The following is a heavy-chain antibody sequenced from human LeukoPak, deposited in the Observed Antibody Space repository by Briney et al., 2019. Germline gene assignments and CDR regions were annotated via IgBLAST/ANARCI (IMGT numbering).Heavy chain of an antibody. Sequence: ASVKVSCKASGYTFTSYDINWVRQATGQGLEWMGWMNPNSGNTGYAQKFQGRVTMTRNTSISTAYMELSSLRSEDTAVYYCARDRPTVTPNWFDPWGQGTLVTVSS. J-gene: IGHJ5*02. D-gene: IGHD4-17*01. V-gene: IGHV1-8*01. CDR2: MNPNSGNT. CDR3: ARDRPTVTPNWFDP. CDR1: GYTFTSYD.